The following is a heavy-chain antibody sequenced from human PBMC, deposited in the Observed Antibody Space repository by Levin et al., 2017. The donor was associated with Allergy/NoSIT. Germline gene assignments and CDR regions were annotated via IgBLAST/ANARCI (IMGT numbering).Heavy chain of an antibody. D-gene: IGHD6-13*01. Sequence: SETLSLTCTVSGGSISSYYWSWIRQPAGKGLEWIGRIYTSGSTNYNPSLKSRVTMSVDTSKNQFSLKLSSVTAADTAVYYCAIAAAGPRFESKGMDVWGQGTTVTVSS. J-gene: IGHJ6*02. V-gene: IGHV4-4*07. CDR2: IYTSGST. CDR1: GGSISSYY. CDR3: AIAAAGPRFESKGMDV.